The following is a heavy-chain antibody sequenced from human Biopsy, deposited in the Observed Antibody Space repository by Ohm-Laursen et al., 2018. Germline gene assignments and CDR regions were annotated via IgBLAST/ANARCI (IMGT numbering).Heavy chain of an antibody. Sequence: SLRLSCAASGFTFDDYGMHWVRQAPGKGLEWVSLISWDGRTRYYADSVKGRFTISRDNSKNSLYLQMNSLRLEDTALYFCARAFRGQYFYHYYGMDVWGQGTTVTVSS. V-gene: IGHV3-43D*04. D-gene: IGHD3-9*01. CDR1: GFTFDDYG. CDR2: ISWDGRTR. CDR3: ARAFRGQYFYHYYGMDV. J-gene: IGHJ6*02.